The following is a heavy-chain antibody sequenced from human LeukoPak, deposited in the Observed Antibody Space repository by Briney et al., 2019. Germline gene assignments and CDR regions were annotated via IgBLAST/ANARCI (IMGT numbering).Heavy chain of an antibody. Sequence: PGASLRLSCAASGFTFSSYAMSWVRQAPGKGLEWVSAISGSGGRTYYADSVKGWFTISRDNSKNTLYLQMNSLRAEDTAVYYCAKEKYSSGFFDYWGQGTLVTVSS. J-gene: IGHJ4*02. CDR3: AKEKYSSGFFDY. CDR2: ISGSGGRT. CDR1: GFTFSSYA. V-gene: IGHV3-23*01. D-gene: IGHD6-19*01.